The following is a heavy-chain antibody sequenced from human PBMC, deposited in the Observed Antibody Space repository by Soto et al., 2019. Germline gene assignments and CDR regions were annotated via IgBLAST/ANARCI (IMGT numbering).Heavy chain of an antibody. J-gene: IGHJ3*02. CDR2: SRNKGNSYTT. Sequence: GGSLRLSCAASGFTFSDHYMDWVRQAPGKGLEWVGRSRNKGNSYTTEYAASVKGGFTMSREESKNSRDLQRNSLKTKDTAVYYCARALEYCSGRSCRHFIDIWGQGTMVTVSS. V-gene: IGHV3-72*01. CDR3: ARALEYCSGRSCRHFIDI. D-gene: IGHD2-15*01. CDR1: GFTFSDHY.